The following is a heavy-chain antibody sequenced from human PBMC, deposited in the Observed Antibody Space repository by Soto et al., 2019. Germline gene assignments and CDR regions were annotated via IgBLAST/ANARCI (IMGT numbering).Heavy chain of an antibody. CDR1: GGSISSGGYY. J-gene: IGHJ6*02. V-gene: IGHV4-31*03. CDR2: IYYSGST. D-gene: IGHD3-10*01. Sequence: SETLSLTCTVSGGSISSGGYYWSWIRQHPGKGLEWIGYIYYSGSTYYNPSLKSRVTISVDTSKNQFSLKLSSVTAADTAVYYCARDQSSGSYSYYYGMDVWGQGTTVTVSS. CDR3: ARDQSSGSYSYYYGMDV.